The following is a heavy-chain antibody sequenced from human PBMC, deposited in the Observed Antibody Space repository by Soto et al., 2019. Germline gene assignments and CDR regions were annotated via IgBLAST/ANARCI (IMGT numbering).Heavy chain of an antibody. V-gene: IGHV3-23*01. Sequence: EVQLLESGGGLVQPGGSLRLSCAASGFTFSSYAMSWVRQAPGKGLEWVSAISGSGGSTYYADSVKGRFTISRDNPKNTLYLQMDSLRAEDTAVYCCAKDPSSRGEGAFDTWGQGTMVTVSS. J-gene: IGHJ3*02. CDR1: GFTFSSYA. CDR3: AKDPSSRGEGAFDT. D-gene: IGHD3-10*01. CDR2: ISGSGGST.